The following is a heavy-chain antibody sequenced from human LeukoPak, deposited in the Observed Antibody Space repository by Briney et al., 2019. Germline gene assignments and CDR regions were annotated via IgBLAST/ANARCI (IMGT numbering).Heavy chain of an antibody. CDR1: GGAISSSFHY. Sequence: SETLSLTCTVSGGAISSSFHYWGWIRQPPGKGLEWIGGIYYSGSPYYNPSLKSRVTISVDTSKNQFSLKLSSVTAADTAVYYCARASVTYYYYYYMDVWGKGTTVTVSS. CDR3: ARASVTYYYYYYMDV. CDR2: IYYSGSP. V-gene: IGHV4-39*07. D-gene: IGHD4-11*01. J-gene: IGHJ6*03.